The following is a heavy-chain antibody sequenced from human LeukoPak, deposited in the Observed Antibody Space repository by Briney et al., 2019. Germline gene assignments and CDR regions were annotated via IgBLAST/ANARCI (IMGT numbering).Heavy chain of an antibody. CDR1: GYTFTSYA. V-gene: IGHV1-3*01. CDR3: ADYGDYGAFDI. D-gene: IGHD4-17*01. CDR2: INAGNGNT. J-gene: IGHJ3*02. Sequence: ASVKVSCKASGYTFTSYAMHWVRQAPGQRLEWMGWINAGNGNTKYSQKFQGRVTITRDTSASTAYMELSSLRSEDTAAYYCADYGDYGAFDIWGQGTMVTVSS.